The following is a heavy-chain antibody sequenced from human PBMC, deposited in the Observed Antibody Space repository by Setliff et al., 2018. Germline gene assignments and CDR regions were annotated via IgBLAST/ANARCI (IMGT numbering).Heavy chain of an antibody. CDR1: GGSFSGYY. Sequence: ETLSLTCAVYGGSFSGYYWSWIRQPPGKGLEWIGEINHSGSTNYNPSLKSRVTISVDTSKNQFSLRLSSVTAADTAVYYCARSPITIFGVVLHPLDYWGQGTLVTVSS. CDR3: ARSPITIFGVVLHPLDY. V-gene: IGHV4-34*01. CDR2: INHSGST. D-gene: IGHD3-3*01. J-gene: IGHJ4*02.